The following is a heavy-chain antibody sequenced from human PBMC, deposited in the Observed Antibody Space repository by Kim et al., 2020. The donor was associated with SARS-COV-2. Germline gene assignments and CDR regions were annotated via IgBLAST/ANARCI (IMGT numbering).Heavy chain of an antibody. CDR3: ARGHSSSMDV. J-gene: IGHJ6*02. Sequence: DTYYPGSVKGRFTISRENAKNSLYLQMNSLRAGDTAVYYCARGHSSSMDVWGQGTTVTVSS. V-gene: IGHV3-13*01. CDR2: DT. D-gene: IGHD2-15*01.